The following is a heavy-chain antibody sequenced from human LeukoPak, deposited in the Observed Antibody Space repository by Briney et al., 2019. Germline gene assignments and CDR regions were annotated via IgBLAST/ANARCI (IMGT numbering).Heavy chain of an antibody. CDR3: TTGLFGDPYYYYYGMDV. CDR2: IKSKTDGGTT. J-gene: IGHJ6*02. V-gene: IGHV3-15*01. D-gene: IGHD3-10*01. CDR1: GFTFSTYA. Sequence: GGSLRLSCAASGFTFSTYAMSWVRQAPGKGLEWVGRIKSKTDGGTTDYAAPVKGRFTISRDDSKNTLYLQMNSLKTEDTAVYYCTTGLFGDPYYYYYGMDVWGQGTTVTVSS.